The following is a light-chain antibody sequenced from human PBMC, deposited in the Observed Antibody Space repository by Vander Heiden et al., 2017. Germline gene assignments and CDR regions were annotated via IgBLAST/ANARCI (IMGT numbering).Light chain of an antibody. J-gene: IGLJ1*01. CDR3: CSYAGTGTPYV. CDR2: EGG. V-gene: IGLV2-23*01. CDR1: SSDIGTYNL. Sequence: QSALTQPASVSGSPGQSITIPFTGTSSDIGTYNLVSWYQHHPGKAPKLMIYEGGKRPSGVSNRFSGSKSGNTASLTISGLQADDEADYFCCSYAGTGTPYVFGTGTKVTVL.